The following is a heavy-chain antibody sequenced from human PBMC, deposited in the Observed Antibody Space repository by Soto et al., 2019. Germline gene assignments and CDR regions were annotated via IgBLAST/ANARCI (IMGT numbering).Heavy chain of an antibody. Sequence: GGSLRLSCAASGFTFSSYSMNWVRQAPGKGLEWVSYISSSSSTIYYAEYVKGRFTISRDNAKNSLYLQMNSLRDEDTAVFYCAKGTLGSCSGASCYPFDYWGQGTLVTVSS. CDR2: ISSSSSTI. CDR1: GFTFSSYS. D-gene: IGHD2-15*01. V-gene: IGHV3-48*02. CDR3: AKGTLGSCSGASCYPFDY. J-gene: IGHJ4*02.